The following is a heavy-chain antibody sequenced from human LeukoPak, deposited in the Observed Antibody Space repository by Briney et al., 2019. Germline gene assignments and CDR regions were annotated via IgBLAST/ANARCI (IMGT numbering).Heavy chain of an antibody. CDR2: IYYSGST. D-gene: IGHD3-10*01. CDR1: GGSISSSNW. V-gene: IGHV4-4*02. Sequence: SGTLSLTCAVSGGSISSSNWWSWVRQPPGKGLEWIGYIYYSGSTNYNPSLKSRVTISVDTSKNQFSLKLSSVTAADTAVYYCARRNYYGSGSYYYFDYWGQGTLVTVSS. CDR3: ARRNYYGSGSYYYFDY. J-gene: IGHJ4*02.